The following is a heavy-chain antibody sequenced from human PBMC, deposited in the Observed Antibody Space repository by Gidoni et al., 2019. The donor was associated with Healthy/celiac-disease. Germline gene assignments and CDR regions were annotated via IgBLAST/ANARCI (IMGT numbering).Heavy chain of an antibody. CDR1: GYTSTSYA. CDR3: ARDGDIVVVVAATSGALDI. J-gene: IGHJ3*02. D-gene: IGHD2-15*01. CDR2: INAGNGNT. V-gene: IGHV1-3*01. Sequence: QVQLVQPGAEVTKPGASVKVSCKASGYTSTSYALPWVRQAPGHRLEWMGWINAGNGNTKYSQKFQGRVTITRDTSASTAYMELSSLRSEDTAVYYCARDGDIVVVVAATSGALDIWGQGTMVTVSS.